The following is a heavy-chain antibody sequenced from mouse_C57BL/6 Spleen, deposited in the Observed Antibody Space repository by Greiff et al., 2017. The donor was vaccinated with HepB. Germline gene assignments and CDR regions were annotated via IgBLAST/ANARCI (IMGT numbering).Heavy chain of an antibody. D-gene: IGHD1-1*01. CDR1: GYAFTNYL. Sequence: VKLQESGAELVRPGTSVKVSCKASGYAFTNYLIEWVKQRPGQGLEWIGVINPGSGGTNYNEKFKGKATLTADKSSSTAYMQLSSLTSEDSAVYFCACYYYGSSYYFDYWGQGTTLTVSS. CDR2: INPGSGGT. CDR3: ACYYYGSSYYFDY. J-gene: IGHJ2*01. V-gene: IGHV1-54*01.